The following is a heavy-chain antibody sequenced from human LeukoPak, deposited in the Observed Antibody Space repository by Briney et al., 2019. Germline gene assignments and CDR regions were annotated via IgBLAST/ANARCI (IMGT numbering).Heavy chain of an antibody. Sequence: SETLSLTCAVYGGSFSGYYWGWVRQPPGKGLEWIASLYSNGNTFYNPSLKSRVTISEESSKSQFSLKLRTVTAADTAVYFCWRAADHWGQGILVTVSS. CDR1: GGSFSGYY. V-gene: IGHV4-34*12. CDR3: WRAADH. J-gene: IGHJ4*02. CDR2: LYSNGNT.